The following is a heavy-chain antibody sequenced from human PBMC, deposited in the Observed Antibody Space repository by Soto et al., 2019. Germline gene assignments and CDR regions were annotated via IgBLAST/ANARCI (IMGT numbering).Heavy chain of an antibody. CDR2: KSYDGSNK. Sequence: QVQLVESGGGVVQPGRSLRLSCAASGFTFSSYGMHWVRQAPGKGLEWVAVKSYDGSNKYYADSVKGRFTISRDNSNNTLYRQMNSLRAEDTAVYYCAKEADIVVVPAATPFDYWGQGTLVTVSS. CDR3: AKEADIVVVPAATPFDY. D-gene: IGHD2-2*02. J-gene: IGHJ4*02. V-gene: IGHV3-30*18. CDR1: GFTFSSYG.